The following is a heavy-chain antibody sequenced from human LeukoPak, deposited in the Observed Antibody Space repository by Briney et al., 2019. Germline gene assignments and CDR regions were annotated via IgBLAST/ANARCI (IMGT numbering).Heavy chain of an antibody. Sequence: PGGSPRLSCAVSGFTFDDYAMHWVRQVPGKGLEWVSGISWNSDTIDLADSVKGRFTISRDNAKNSLYLQMNRLRAEDTALYYCATNGGGDSGYGNFDYWGQGTLVTVSS. CDR1: GFTFDDYA. D-gene: IGHD5-12*01. CDR2: ISWNSDTI. CDR3: ATNGGGDSGYGNFDY. J-gene: IGHJ4*02. V-gene: IGHV3-9*01.